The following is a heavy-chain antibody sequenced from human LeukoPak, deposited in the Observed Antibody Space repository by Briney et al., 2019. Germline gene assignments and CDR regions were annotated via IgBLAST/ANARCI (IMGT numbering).Heavy chain of an antibody. CDR3: SRSTGPIDY. CDR1: GDSASSKSAA. D-gene: IGHD1-7*01. Sequence: SQTLSLTCAISGDSASSKSAAWNWIRQSPSRGLEWLGRTYYRSKWYNDYAVSVKGRITVNPDESKNQFSLQLNSVTPEDTAVYYCSRSTGPIDYWGLGTLVTVSS. J-gene: IGHJ4*02. V-gene: IGHV6-1*01. CDR2: TYYRSKWYN.